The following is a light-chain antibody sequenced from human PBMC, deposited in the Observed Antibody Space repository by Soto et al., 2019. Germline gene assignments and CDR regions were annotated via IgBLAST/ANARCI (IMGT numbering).Light chain of an antibody. V-gene: IGKV3-15*01. CDR3: QQYNNWPRGT. CDR2: SAS. J-gene: IGKJ1*01. CDR1: QTVSTY. Sequence: IVLTQSPATLSLSPGERATLSCRARQTVSTYLSWYQHKPGQAPRLLIYSASTRATGIPARFSGSGSGREFTLTISSLQPEDSAVYYCQQYNNWPRGTFGQGTKVDIK.